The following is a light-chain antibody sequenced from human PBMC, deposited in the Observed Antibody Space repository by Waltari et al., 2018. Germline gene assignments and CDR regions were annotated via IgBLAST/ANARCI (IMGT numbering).Light chain of an antibody. CDR3: QLWDSSIDQWV. CDR1: NIGRAC. V-gene: IGLV3-21*02. CDR2: DAG. Sequence: HILTQPPSVSVAPGQTATITCGGTNIGRACAHWYQQKPGQAPVRVVSDAGARPSGIPERFFDSKSGNTATLTLIRVEAGDEADFYCQLWDSSIDQWVFGGGTKLTVL. J-gene: IGLJ3*02.